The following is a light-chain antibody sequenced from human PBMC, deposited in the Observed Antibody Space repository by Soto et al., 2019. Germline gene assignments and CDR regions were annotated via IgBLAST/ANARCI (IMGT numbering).Light chain of an antibody. Sequence: EILLTQSPGTLSLSPGETATLSCRASQSVTSTYLAWYQQRPGQSPRLIIYGGSTRATGFPDRFSGGGSGTDFNLTISRQEPEDSAVYYCHCQQFDSSRIYSFGQGTKLEI. CDR2: GGS. V-gene: IGKV3-20*01. J-gene: IGKJ2*03. CDR1: QSVTSTY. CDR3: QQFDSSRIYS.